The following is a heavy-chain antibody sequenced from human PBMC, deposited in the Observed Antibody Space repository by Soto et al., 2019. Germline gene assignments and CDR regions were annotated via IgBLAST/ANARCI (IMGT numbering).Heavy chain of an antibody. CDR3: AKETYYYDSSGPDY. CDR2: ISGSGGST. J-gene: IGHJ4*02. D-gene: IGHD3-22*01. V-gene: IGHV3-23*01. CDR1: GFTFSSYA. Sequence: GGSLRLSCAASGFTFSSYAMSWVRQAPGKGLEWVSAISGSGGSTYYADSVKGRFTISRDNSKNTLYLQMNSLRAEDMAVYYCAKETYYYDSSGPDYWGQGTLVTVSS.